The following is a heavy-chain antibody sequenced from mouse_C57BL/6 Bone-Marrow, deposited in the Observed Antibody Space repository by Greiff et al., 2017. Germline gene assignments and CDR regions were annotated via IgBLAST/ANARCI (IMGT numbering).Heavy chain of an antibody. Sequence: EVQLQQSGPELVKPGASVKISCKASGYTFTDYYMNWVKQSHGKSLEWIGDINPNNGGTSYNQKFKGQATLTVDKSSSTANTAYRSLTSEASAVYYCARWVRDSFDYYAMDYWGQGTSVTVSS. J-gene: IGHJ4*01. CDR2: INPNNGGT. V-gene: IGHV1-26*01. CDR1: GYTFTDYY. D-gene: IGHD2-12*01. CDR3: ARWVRDSFDYYAMDY.